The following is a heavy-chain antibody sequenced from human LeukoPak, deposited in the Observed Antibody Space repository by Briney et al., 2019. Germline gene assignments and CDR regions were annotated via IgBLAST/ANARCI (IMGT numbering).Heavy chain of an antibody. V-gene: IGHV4-39*07. CDR1: GGSINSRGYY. D-gene: IGHD2-8*02. CDR3: ARLVAANHYYYYYYMDV. J-gene: IGHJ6*03. CDR2: LYYSGNT. Sequence: KPSETLSLTCTVSGGSINSRGYYWGWFRQPPGKGLEWIGSLYYSGNTYYTPSLKSRVTFSLDTSKNQFSLRLTSVTAADTAVYYCARLVAANHYYYYYYMDVWGKGTTVTISS.